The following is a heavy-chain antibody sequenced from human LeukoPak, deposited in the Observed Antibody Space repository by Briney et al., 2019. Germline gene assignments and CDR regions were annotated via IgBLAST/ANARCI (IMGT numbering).Heavy chain of an antibody. V-gene: IGHV3-30*02. CDR1: GFTFSSHG. D-gene: IGHD2-2*01. CDR3: AKDEKRYCSSTSCYASDY. CDR2: IRYDGSNK. J-gene: IGHJ4*02. Sequence: GGSLRLSCAASGFTFSSHGMHWVRQAPGKGLEWVAFIRYDGSNKYYADSVKGRFTISRDNSKNTLYLQMNSLRAEDTAVYYCAKDEKRYCSSTSCYASDYWGQGTLVTVSS.